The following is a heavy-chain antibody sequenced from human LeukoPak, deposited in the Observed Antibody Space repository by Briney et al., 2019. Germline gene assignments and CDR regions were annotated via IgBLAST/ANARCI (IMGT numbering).Heavy chain of an antibody. CDR3: ARDGSGIAAAESLDY. V-gene: IGHV4-4*02. Sequence: SETPSLTCAVSGGSISSSNWWSWVRQPPGKGLEWIGEIYHSGSTNYNPSLKSRVTISVDKSKNQFSLKLSSVTAADTAVYYCARDGSGIAAAESLDYWGQGTLVTVSS. CDR2: IYHSGST. CDR1: GGSISSSNW. D-gene: IGHD6-13*01. J-gene: IGHJ4*02.